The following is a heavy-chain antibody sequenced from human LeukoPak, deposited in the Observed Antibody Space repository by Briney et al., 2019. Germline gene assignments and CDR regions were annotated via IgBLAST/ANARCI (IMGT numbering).Heavy chain of an antibody. Sequence: PGGSLRLSCAASGFTFSSYWMHWVRQAPGKGLVWVSRINTDGSSTTYADSVKGRFTFSRVNAKNTLFLQMNSLRTEDTAVYYCARGEYGSAWPNIDYWGQGTLVTVSS. D-gene: IGHD6-19*01. V-gene: IGHV3-74*01. CDR1: GFTFSSYW. CDR3: ARGEYGSAWPNIDY. J-gene: IGHJ4*02. CDR2: INTDGSST.